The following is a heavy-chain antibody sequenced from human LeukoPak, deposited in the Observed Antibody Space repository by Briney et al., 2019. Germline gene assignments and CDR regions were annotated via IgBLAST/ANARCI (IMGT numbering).Heavy chain of an antibody. CDR1: GFTVRDFW. CDR3: VRGGWELDF. J-gene: IGHJ4*02. V-gene: IGHV3-7*01. CDR2: IKEDGTAK. Sequence: GGSLRLSCAASGFTVRDFWMAWFRQAPGKGLAWVAHIKEDGTAKYYDDSVRGRFTISKDDDKNSLSLQMNSLRVEDTAVYYCVRGGWELDFWGQVTLVTVSS. D-gene: IGHD4-23*01.